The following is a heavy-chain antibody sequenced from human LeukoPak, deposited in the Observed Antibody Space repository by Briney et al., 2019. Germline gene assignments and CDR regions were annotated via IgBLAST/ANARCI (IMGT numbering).Heavy chain of an antibody. CDR2: ISRSGCYM. D-gene: IGHD6-19*01. CDR3: ARHNGWYDY. J-gene: IGHJ4*02. V-gene: IGHV3-48*03. Sequence: GGSLRLSCAASGFTFSSYEVDWVRQAPEKGLEWISYISRSGCYMYADSVKGRFTISRDNAKNSLYLQMNSLRAEDTGVYYCARHNGWYDYWGQGTLVTVSS. CDR1: GFTFSSYE.